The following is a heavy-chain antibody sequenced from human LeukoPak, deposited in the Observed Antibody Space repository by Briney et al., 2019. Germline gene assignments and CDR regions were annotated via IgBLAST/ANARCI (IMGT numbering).Heavy chain of an antibody. V-gene: IGHV3-11*01. J-gene: IGHJ3*02. CDR2: ISSSGITI. D-gene: IGHD1-1*01. Sequence: GGSLRLSCAASGFTFSDYYMSWIRQAPGKGLEWVSYISSSGITIYYADSVKGRFTISRDNAKNSLYLQMNSLGAEDTAVYYCARDPHLVFENWNGDGADAFDIWGQGTMVTVSS. CDR3: ARDPHLVFENWNGDGADAFDI. CDR1: GFTFSDYY.